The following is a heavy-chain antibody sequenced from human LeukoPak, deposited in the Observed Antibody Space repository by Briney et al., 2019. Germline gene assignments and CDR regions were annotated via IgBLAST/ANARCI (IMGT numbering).Heavy chain of an antibody. D-gene: IGHD3-22*01. V-gene: IGHV3-7*03. CDR1: GLTFSNSF. J-gene: IGHJ4*02. CDR2: IKPDGSEK. CDR3: AKPPLDYYDSSGYY. Sequence: GGSLRLSCAASGLTFSNSFMTWVRQGPGKGLEWVANIKPDGSEKYYMDSLKGRFTISRDNSKNTLYLQMNSLRAEDTAVYYCAKPPLDYYDSSGYYWGQGTLVTVSS.